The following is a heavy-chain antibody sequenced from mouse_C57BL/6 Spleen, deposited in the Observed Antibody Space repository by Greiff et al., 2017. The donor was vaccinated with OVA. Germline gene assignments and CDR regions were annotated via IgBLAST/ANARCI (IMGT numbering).Heavy chain of an antibody. J-gene: IGHJ2*01. Sequence: QVQLQQPGAELVKPGASVKMSCKASGYTFTSYWITWVKQRPGQGLEWIGDIYPGSGSTNYNEKFKSKATLTVDTSSSTAYMQLSSLTSEDSAVYYCARGEGIYDGYYNYFDYWGQGTTLTVSS. CDR2: IYPGSGST. D-gene: IGHD2-3*01. CDR1: GYTFTSYW. V-gene: IGHV1-55*01. CDR3: ARGEGIYDGYYNYFDY.